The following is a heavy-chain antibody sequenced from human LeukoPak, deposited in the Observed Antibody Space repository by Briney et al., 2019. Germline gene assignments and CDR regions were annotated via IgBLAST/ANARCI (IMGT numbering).Heavy chain of an antibody. CDR3: ARVQLEPIYYYYYMDV. J-gene: IGHJ6*03. D-gene: IGHD6-6*01. CDR1: GYSISSGYY. V-gene: IGHV4-38-2*02. CDR2: IYHSGST. Sequence: SETLSLTCTVSGYSISSGYYWGWIRQPPGKGLEWIGSIYHSGSTYYNPSLKSRVTISVDTSKNQFSLKLSSVTAADTAVYYCARVQLEPIYYYYYMDVWGKGTTVTVSS.